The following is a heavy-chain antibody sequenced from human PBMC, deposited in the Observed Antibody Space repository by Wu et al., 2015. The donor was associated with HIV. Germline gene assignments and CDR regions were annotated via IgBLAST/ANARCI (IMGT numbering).Heavy chain of an antibody. V-gene: IGHV1-69*05. J-gene: IGHJ4*02. Sequence: QVQLVQSGAEVKKPGSSVKVSCKASGGTFSSYAISWVRQAPGQGLEWMGGIIPIFGTANYAQKFQGRVTITTDESTSTAYMELSSLRSEDTAVYYCLVLAVSQQLMGATWGQGNAGHRLL. CDR1: GGTFSSYA. D-gene: IGHD6-13*01. CDR2: IIPIFGTA. CDR3: LVLAVSQQLMGAT.